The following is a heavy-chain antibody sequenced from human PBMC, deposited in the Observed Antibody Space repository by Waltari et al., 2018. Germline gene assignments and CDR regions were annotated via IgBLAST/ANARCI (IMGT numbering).Heavy chain of an antibody. D-gene: IGHD5-18*01. Sequence: QVQLVQSGAEVKQPGASVKVSCKASGCTFPRYDIHWVRQATGQGLEWMGRMNPNSGNTGYEQKFQVRVTMTRNTSTRTADMEPSSLRSEDTSVYCWARVLSRRTAIATYYFDYWGQGTLVTVSS. J-gene: IGHJ4*02. V-gene: IGHV1-8*01. CDR2: MNPNSGNT. CDR1: GCTFPRYD. CDR3: ARVLSRRTAIATYYFDY.